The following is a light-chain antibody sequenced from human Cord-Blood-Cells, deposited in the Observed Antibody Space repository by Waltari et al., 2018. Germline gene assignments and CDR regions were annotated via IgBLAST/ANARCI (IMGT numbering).Light chain of an antibody. CDR1: SSDVGGYNY. CDR3: CSYAGSYTYV. CDR2: DVS. Sequence: QSALTQPRSVSGSPGQSVTISCTGTSSDVGGYNYVSWYQQHPGKAPKPLIDDVSKRTAGVPVRFAGSKSGNTAALTISGLQAEDEADYYCCSYAGSYTYVFGTGTKVTVL. V-gene: IGLV2-11*01. J-gene: IGLJ1*01.